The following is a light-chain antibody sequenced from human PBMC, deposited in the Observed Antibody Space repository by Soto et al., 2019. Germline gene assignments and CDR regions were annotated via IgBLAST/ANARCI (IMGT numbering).Light chain of an antibody. Sequence: QSALTQPASVSGSPGQSITISCTGTSSDVGGYNYVSWYQQHPGKAPKLMIYDVSNRPSGVSNRFSGSKSGNTASLTISGLQAHDEADYYCSSYTSSSNYVFGTGTKVTVL. CDR3: SSYTSSSNYV. CDR2: DVS. CDR1: SSDVGGYNY. V-gene: IGLV2-14*01. J-gene: IGLJ1*01.